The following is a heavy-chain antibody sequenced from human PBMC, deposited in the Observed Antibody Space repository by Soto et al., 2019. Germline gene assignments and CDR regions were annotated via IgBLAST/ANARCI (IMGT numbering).Heavy chain of an antibody. CDR3: ASSSLYGMDV. V-gene: IGHV4-30-4*02. CDR2: ICYSGNT. Sequence: PSDTLCLTCSDSGGYISSGYYYGSWIRQRPGKGLGWIGNICYSGNTYYTPSHKRRRIISRATPKAQFSLKLGSVRAADSAVYYCASSSLYGMDVWGQATLVTVSS. J-gene: IGHJ6*02. CDR1: GGYISSGYYY.